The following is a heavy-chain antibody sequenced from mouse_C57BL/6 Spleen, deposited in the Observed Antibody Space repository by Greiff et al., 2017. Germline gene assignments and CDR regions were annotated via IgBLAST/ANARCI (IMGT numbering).Heavy chain of an antibody. V-gene: IGHV1-72*01. D-gene: IGHD2-4*01. J-gene: IGHJ3*01. CDR2: IDPTSGGT. CDR3: ARSYYDYWFAY. CDR1: GYTFTSYW. Sequence: QVQLQQPGAELVKPGASVKLSCKASGYTFTSYWMHWVKPRPGRGLEWIGRIDPTSGGTKYNEKFKSKATLTVDKPSTTAYMQLSSLTSEDSAVYYCARSYYDYWFAYWGQGTLVTVSA.